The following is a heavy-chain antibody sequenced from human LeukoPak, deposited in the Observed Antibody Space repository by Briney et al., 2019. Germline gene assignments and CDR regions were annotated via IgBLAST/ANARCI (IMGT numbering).Heavy chain of an antibody. CDR2: IYTSGST. J-gene: IGHJ4*02. Sequence: SETLSLTCTVSGDSISGFYWSWIRQAAGKGLEWIGHIYTSGSTNYNPSLKSRVTISLDTSKNQFSLKLSSVTAADTAVHYCARGIVGPNPLDYWGQGTLVTVSS. CDR1: GDSISGFY. V-gene: IGHV4-4*07. D-gene: IGHD1-26*01. CDR3: ARGIVGPNPLDY.